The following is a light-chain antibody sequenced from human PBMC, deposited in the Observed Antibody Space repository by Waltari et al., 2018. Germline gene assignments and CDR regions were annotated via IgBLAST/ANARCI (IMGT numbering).Light chain of an antibody. Sequence: DIQLTQSPSFLSASVGDRVTITCRASQCISRSLAWYQQKPGMSPKLLIYVASTLQSGVPSRFSGSGSGTEFTLTISSLQPEDFATYYCLQFNSFPLTFGGGTKVEIK. J-gene: IGKJ4*01. V-gene: IGKV1-9*01. CDR2: VAS. CDR1: QCISRS. CDR3: LQFNSFPLT.